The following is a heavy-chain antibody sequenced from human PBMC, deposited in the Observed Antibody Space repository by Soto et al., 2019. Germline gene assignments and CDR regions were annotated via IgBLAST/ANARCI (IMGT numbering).Heavy chain of an antibody. J-gene: IGHJ6*02. CDR1: GGPNRRGCLY. D-gene: IGHD3-3*01. Sequence: QIQPQEAGPRPVEPSPNPFPTFTVFGGPNRRGCLYLRWIPQVPRDGLEWMGYIYPSGNAYYNPSLESRLTISVDTSKNQFSLKLSSVTAADTAVYYCARKNDFSRGSFYYSGLDVWGHGTTVTVSS. CDR2: IYPSGNA. V-gene: IGHV4-31*03. CDR3: ARKNDFSRGSFYYSGLDV.